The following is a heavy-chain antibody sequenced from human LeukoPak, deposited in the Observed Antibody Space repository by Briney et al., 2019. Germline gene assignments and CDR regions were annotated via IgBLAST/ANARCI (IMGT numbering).Heavy chain of an antibody. CDR1: GGSISSGSYY. CDR2: IYTSGST. D-gene: IGHD6-19*01. J-gene: IGHJ3*02. V-gene: IGHV4-61*02. Sequence: SQTLSLTCTVSGGSISSGSYYWGWIRQPGGKGLEWIGRIYTSGSTNYNPSLKSRVTISVDTSKNQFSLKLSSVTAADTAVYYCGQGSSGWYHDAFDIWGQGTMVTVSS. CDR3: GQGSSGWYHDAFDI.